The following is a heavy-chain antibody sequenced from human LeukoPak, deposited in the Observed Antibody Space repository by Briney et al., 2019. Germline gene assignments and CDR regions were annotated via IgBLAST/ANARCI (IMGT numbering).Heavy chain of an antibody. CDR2: IRYDGSNK. Sequence: GGSLRLSCAASGFTFSSYGMHWVRQAPGKGLEWVAFIRYDGSNKYYADSVKGRFTISRDNSKNTLYLQMNSLRAEDTAVYYCARAAIGSSRLDHAFDIWGQGTMVTVSS. D-gene: IGHD6-6*01. CDR3: ARAAIGSSRLDHAFDI. CDR1: GFTFSSYG. V-gene: IGHV3-30*02. J-gene: IGHJ3*02.